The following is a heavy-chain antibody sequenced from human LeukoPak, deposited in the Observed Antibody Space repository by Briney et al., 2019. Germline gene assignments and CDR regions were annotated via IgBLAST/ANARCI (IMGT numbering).Heavy chain of an antibody. D-gene: IGHD1-26*01. CDR1: GFTFSDYY. J-gene: IGHJ4*02. V-gene: IGHV3-11*03. CDR3: ARISGSYVFDY. Sequence: PGGSLRLSCAASGFTFSDYYMSWIRQAPGGGLEWVSYISSSTYTNYVDSVKGRFTISRDNAKNSMYLQMNSLRAEDTAVYYCARISGSYVFDYWGQGTLVTVSS. CDR2: ISSSTYT.